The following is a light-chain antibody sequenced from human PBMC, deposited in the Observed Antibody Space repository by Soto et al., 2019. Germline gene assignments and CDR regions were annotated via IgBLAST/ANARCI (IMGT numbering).Light chain of an antibody. J-gene: IGKJ3*01. CDR3: QQYNSYLFT. CDR1: QSISSW. V-gene: IGKV1-5*01. CDR2: DAS. Sequence: DIRMTQSPSTLSASVGDRVTITCRASQSISSWLAWYQQKPGKAPKLLIYDASSLESGVPSRFSGSGSGPEFTLTISSLQPDDFATYYCQQYNSYLFTFGPGTKVDIK.